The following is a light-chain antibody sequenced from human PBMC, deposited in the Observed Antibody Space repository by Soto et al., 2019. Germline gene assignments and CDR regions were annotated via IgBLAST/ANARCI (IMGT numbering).Light chain of an antibody. J-gene: IGKJ1*01. V-gene: IGKV1-6*01. CDR2: AAS. CDR1: QGIRND. CDR3: LQDYNYPLT. Sequence: AIQLTQSPSSLSASVGDRVTIPGLASQGIRNDLGWYQQKPGKAPKLLIYAASSLQSGVPSRFSGSGSGTDFTLTISSPQPEDFATYYCLQDYNYPLTFGQGTKVDI.